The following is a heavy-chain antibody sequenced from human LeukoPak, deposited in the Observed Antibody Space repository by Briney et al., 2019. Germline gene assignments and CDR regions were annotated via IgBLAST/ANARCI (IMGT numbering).Heavy chain of an antibody. Sequence: SETLSLTCNVSGGSINSYYWTWIRQPPGKGLEWIGYLSSSGSADYNPSLKSRVTISLDTSKRQFSLNLRSVTAADTAIYYCARCITSGWSLTYFDYWGQGTLVTVSS. CDR1: GGSINSYY. CDR3: ARCITSGWSLTYFDY. V-gene: IGHV4-59*01. CDR2: LSSSGSA. J-gene: IGHJ4*02. D-gene: IGHD6-19*01.